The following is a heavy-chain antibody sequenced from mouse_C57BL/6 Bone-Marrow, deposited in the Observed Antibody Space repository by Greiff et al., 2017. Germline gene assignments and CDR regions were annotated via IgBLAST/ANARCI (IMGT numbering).Heavy chain of an antibody. CDR3: ARLEFDGSGGDWYFEV. CDR2: IYPRDGST. V-gene: IGHV1-85*01. CDR1: GYTFTSYD. D-gene: IGHD1-1*01. J-gene: IGHJ1*03. Sequence: QVQLQQSGPELVKPGASVKLSCKASGYTFTSYDINWVKQRPGQGLEWIGWIYPRDGSTKYNEKFKGKATLTVDTSCSTAYMELDSLTAEDSAVYFCARLEFDGSGGDWYFEVWGRGTTVTVSS.